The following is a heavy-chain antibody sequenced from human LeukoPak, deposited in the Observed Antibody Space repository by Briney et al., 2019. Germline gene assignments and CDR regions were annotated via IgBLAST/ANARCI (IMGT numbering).Heavy chain of an antibody. Sequence: GGSLRLSCAASGFTFDDYAVHWVRQAPGKGLEWVSGISWNSGNIGYADSVKGRFTISRDNAKNSLYLQMNSLRAEDTALYYCVAGVDYWGQGTLVTVSS. V-gene: IGHV3-9*01. CDR3: VAGVDY. CDR1: GFTFDDYA. D-gene: IGHD6-13*01. J-gene: IGHJ4*02. CDR2: ISWNSGNI.